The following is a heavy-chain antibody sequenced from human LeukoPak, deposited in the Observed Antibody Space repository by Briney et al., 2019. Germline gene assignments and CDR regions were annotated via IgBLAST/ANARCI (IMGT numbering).Heavy chain of an antibody. Sequence: GGSLRLSCAASGFTFSSYAMSWVRQAPGKGLEWVSAISGSGGSTYYADSVKGRFTISRDNSKNTLYLQTNSLRAEDTAVYYCAEDEYDDILTGYYMDYWGQGTLVTVSS. CDR3: AEDEYDDILTGYYMDY. D-gene: IGHD3-9*01. CDR2: ISGSGGST. V-gene: IGHV3-23*01. CDR1: GFTFSSYA. J-gene: IGHJ4*02.